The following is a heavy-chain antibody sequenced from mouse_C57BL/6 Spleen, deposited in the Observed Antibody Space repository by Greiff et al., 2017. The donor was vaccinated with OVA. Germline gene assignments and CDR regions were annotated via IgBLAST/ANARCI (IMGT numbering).Heavy chain of an antibody. J-gene: IGHJ3*01. Sequence: QVQLQQPGAELVRPGSSVKLSCKASGYTFTSYWMDWVKQRPGQGLEWIGNIYPSDSETHYNQKFKDKATLTVDKSSSTAYMQLSSLTSEDSAVYYCARSYYDYDEALAWFAYWGQGTLVTVSA. D-gene: IGHD2-4*01. V-gene: IGHV1-61*01. CDR2: IYPSDSET. CDR1: GYTFTSYW. CDR3: ARSYYDYDEALAWFAY.